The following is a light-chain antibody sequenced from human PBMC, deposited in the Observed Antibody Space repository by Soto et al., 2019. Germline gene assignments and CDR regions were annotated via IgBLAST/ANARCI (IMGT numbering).Light chain of an antibody. CDR3: SSYTSSIVV. CDR2: DVS. J-gene: IGLJ2*01. CDR1: SSDVGGYNY. V-gene: IGLV2-14*01. Sequence: QSALTQPASVSGSPGQSITISCTGTSSDVGGYNYVSWYQQHPGKAPKLMIYDVSNRPSGVSNRFSGSKSGNTASLTISGLQDEAEADYYCSSYTSSIVVFGGGTKLTVL.